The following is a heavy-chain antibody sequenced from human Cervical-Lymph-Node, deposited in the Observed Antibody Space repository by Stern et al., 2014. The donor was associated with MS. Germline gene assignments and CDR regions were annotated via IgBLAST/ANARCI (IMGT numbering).Heavy chain of an antibody. CDR2: IYHSGRH. V-gene: IGHV4-30-2*01. CDR3: ARSSTVTPNAFDI. CDR1: GGSISSGGYS. J-gene: IGHJ3*02. D-gene: IGHD4-17*01. Sequence: QLQLQESGSGLVKPSQTLSLTCAVSGGSISSGGYSWSWIRQPPGKGLEWIGYIYHSGRHYYNPSIKSRVTLSVDRSKNQFSLKLSSVTAADTAVYYCARSSTVTPNAFDIWGQGTMVTVSS.